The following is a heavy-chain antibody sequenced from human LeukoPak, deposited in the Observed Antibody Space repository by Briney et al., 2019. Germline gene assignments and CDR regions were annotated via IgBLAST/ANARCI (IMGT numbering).Heavy chain of an antibody. Sequence: SGGSLRLSCEVSGFTFSRRYWMSWIRQVPGKGLEWLACIKGDGSEKYYVDSVRGRFTVSRDSAKNSSYLQLNSLRVEDSAVYYCAKAEGITMIVVVITPFDYWGQGTLVTVSS. CDR3: AKAEGITMIVVVITPFDY. J-gene: IGHJ4*02. V-gene: IGHV3-7*01. D-gene: IGHD3-22*01. CDR2: IKGDGSEK. CDR1: GFTFSRRYW.